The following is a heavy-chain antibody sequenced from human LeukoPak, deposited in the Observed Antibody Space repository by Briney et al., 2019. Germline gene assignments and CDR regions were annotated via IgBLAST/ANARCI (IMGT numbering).Heavy chain of an antibody. Sequence: SETLSLTCTVSGGSISSYYWSWIRQPPGKGLEWIGYIYYSGSTTYNPSLKSRVTISVDASKNQFSLKLSSVTAADTAVYYCARQPRITVFGVVKKGGNWFDPWGQGTLVTVSS. CDR3: ARQPRITVFGVVKKGGNWFDP. J-gene: IGHJ5*02. CDR2: IYYSGST. V-gene: IGHV4-59*12. CDR1: GGSISSYY. D-gene: IGHD3-3*01.